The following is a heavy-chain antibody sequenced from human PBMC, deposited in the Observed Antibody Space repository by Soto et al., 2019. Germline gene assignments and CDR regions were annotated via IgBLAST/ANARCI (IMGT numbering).Heavy chain of an antibody. Sequence: GESLKISCKGSGYNFTNYWIGWVRQMPGKGLEWMGIIYPGDSDTRYSPSFQGQVTISADKSISAAYLQWGSLKASDTAMYYCARQEGAPVLFYYGMDVWGQGTTVTVSS. CDR1: GYNFTNYW. D-gene: IGHD1-26*01. CDR3: ARQEGAPVLFYYGMDV. V-gene: IGHV5-51*01. J-gene: IGHJ6*02. CDR2: IYPGDSDT.